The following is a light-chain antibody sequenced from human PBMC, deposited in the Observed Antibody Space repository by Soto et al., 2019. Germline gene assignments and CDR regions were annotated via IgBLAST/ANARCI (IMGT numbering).Light chain of an antibody. CDR3: KEYNSWPPYT. Sequence: EIVMTQSPASLSVSPGERATLSCRASQSLTKNLAWYQQKPGQAPRLLVYGASTRATGVPARFSGSGSGTDFTLTISSLQSEDFAVYYCKEYNSWPPYTFGQGTKLEIK. J-gene: IGKJ2*01. V-gene: IGKV3-15*01. CDR1: QSLTKN. CDR2: GAS.